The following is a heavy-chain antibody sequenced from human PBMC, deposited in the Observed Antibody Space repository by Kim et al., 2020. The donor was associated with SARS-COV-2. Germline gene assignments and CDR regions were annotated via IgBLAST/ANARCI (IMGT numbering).Heavy chain of an antibody. V-gene: IGHV3-21*01. CDR3: AKGGSDSSGYYWEPDAFDI. CDR1: GFTFSSYS. D-gene: IGHD3-22*01. J-gene: IGHJ3*02. Sequence: GGSLRLSCAASGFTFSSYSMNWVRQAPGKGLEWVSSISSSSSYIYYADSVKGRFTISRDNAKNSLYLQMNSLRAEDTAVYYCAKGGSDSSGYYWEPDAFDIWGQGTMVTVSS. CDR2: ISSSSSYI.